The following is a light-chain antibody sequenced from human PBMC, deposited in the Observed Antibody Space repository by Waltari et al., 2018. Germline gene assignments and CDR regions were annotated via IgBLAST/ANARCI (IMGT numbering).Light chain of an antibody. J-gene: IGKJ1*01. CDR2: GAS. CDR3: QQYGSSWT. V-gene: IGKV3-20*01. Sequence: EIVLPQSPGTLSLSPGERATLPCRASQSVSSSYLAWYQQKPGQAPRLPSYGASSSATRIPDRVSGSGSGTDFTLTISRLEPEDFAVYYCQQYGSSWTFGQGTKVEIK. CDR1: QSVSSSY.